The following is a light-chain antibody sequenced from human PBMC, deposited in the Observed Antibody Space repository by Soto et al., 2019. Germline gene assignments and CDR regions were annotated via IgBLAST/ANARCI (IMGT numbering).Light chain of an antibody. Sequence: DIPMTQSASALPASIGLGDPTPSRASQSISRYVNWYQQKQGRAPKLLSYAASSLQSWVPSMGRGSGSLTNFTLTISSRIPENFATYYCQQSYRIPRTVGQGTKVDI. V-gene: IGKV1-39*01. CDR1: QSISRY. CDR3: QQSYRIPRT. J-gene: IGKJ1*01. CDR2: AAS.